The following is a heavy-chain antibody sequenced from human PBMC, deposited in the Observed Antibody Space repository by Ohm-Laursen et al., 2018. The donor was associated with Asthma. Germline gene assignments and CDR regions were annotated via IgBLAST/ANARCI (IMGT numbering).Heavy chain of an antibody. CDR3: ARGGPSYSSSRLYDY. CDR2: IYYSGST. Sequence: GTLSLTCTVSGGSISSYYWTWIRQPPGKGLEWIGYIYYSGSTNYSPSLKSRVTISGDTSKNQFSLKLSSVTAADTAVYYCARGGPSYSSSRLYDYWGQGTLVTVSS. D-gene: IGHD6-13*01. CDR1: GGSISSYY. V-gene: IGHV4-59*12. J-gene: IGHJ4*02.